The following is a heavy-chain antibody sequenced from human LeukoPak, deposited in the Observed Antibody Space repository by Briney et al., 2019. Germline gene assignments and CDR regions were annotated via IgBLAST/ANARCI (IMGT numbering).Heavy chain of an antibody. CDR3: ARLGLKQLVLDY. D-gene: IGHD6-6*01. CDR1: GGSISSYY. Sequence: SETLSLTCTVSGGSISSYYWGWIRQPPGKGLEWIGSIYYSGGTYYNPSLKSRVTISVDTSKNQFSLKLSSVTAADTAVYYCARLGLKQLVLDYWGQGTLVTVSS. V-gene: IGHV4-39*01. CDR2: IYYSGGT. J-gene: IGHJ4*02.